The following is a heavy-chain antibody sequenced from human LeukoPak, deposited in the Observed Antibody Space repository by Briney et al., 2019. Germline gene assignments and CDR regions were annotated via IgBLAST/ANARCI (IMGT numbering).Heavy chain of an antibody. Sequence: PGGSLRLSCAASGFTFSSYSMNWVRQAPGKGLEWVSSISSSSSYIYYADSVKGRFTISRDNAKNSLYLQMNSLRVEDTAVYYCARTDTTGKGYFDYWGQGALVTVSS. CDR2: ISSSSSYI. CDR1: GFTFSSYS. CDR3: ARTDTTGKGYFDY. J-gene: IGHJ4*02. D-gene: IGHD1-1*01. V-gene: IGHV3-21*01.